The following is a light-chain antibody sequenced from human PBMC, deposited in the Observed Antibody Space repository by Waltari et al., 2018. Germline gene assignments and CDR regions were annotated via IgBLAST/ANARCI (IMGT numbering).Light chain of an antibody. Sequence: DIQMTQSPSSLSASVGDRVTLTCRASQGISVWLAWYQQKPGKAPSLLIYKTSNLESGVPSRFSGSGSGTDFTLTINSLQPEDFATYYCQQYSSSPLRFGQGTKLEI. J-gene: IGKJ2*03. V-gene: IGKV1-5*03. CDR2: KTS. CDR1: QGISVW. CDR3: QQYSSSPLR.